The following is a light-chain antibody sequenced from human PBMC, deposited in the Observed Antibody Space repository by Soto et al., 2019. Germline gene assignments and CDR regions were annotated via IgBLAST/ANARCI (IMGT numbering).Light chain of an antibody. V-gene: IGLV2-11*01. CDR3: CSSGGSYDWV. J-gene: IGLJ3*02. CDR2: NVS. Sequence: QSALTQPRSVSGSPGQSVTISCTGTSSDVGGYNYVSWYQQHPGKAPKRMIYNVSERPSWVPDRFSGSKSGNTASLTISWLQAEDEADYYYCSSGGSYDWVFGGGTQLTVL. CDR1: SSDVGGYNY.